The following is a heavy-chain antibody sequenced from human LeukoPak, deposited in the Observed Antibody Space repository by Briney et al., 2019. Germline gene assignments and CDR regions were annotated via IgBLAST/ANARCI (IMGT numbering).Heavy chain of an antibody. D-gene: IGHD2-15*01. CDR1: GDSISNYY. CDR2: YYTSEST. V-gene: IGHV4-4*07. J-gene: IGHJ4*02. CDR3: AREGLDIVVVVAATPDGRFDY. Sequence: SETLSLTCTVPGDSISNYYWSWIRQPAGKGLEWIGRYYTSESTDYNPSLKSRVTISVDTSKNQFSLKLSSVTAADTAVYYCAREGLDIVVVVAATPDGRFDYWGQGTLVTVSS.